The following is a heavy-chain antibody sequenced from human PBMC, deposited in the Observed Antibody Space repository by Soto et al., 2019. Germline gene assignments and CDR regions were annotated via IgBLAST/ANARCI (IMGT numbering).Heavy chain of an antibody. V-gene: IGHV4-30-4*01. CDR3: ARGIVRGGFDI. J-gene: IGHJ3*02. CDR1: GGSMSENDYY. D-gene: IGHD3-10*02. CDR2: IYDTWTT. Sequence: QVQLQEAGPGLVRPSQNLSLTCTVAGGSMSENDYYWSWLRQSPGQGLQWIGYIYDTWTTSYSPSLKSRVTMSADTSRNLFSLKLTSVTAADTALYFCARGIVRGGFDIWGQGTLVTVSS.